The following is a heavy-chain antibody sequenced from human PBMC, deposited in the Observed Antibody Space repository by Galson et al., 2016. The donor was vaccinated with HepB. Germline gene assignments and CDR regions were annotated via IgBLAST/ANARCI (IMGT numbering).Heavy chain of an antibody. Sequence: PALVKPTQTLTLTCTLSGFSFSPTGMCVSWIRQPPGRALEWLALIDWDDNKYYTTSLRTRLTISKDTSKNQVVLTMTNMDPVDTATYDCARMRTDDYGEYNGFDPWGQGTLVTVSP. CDR1: GFSFSPTGMC. J-gene: IGHJ5*02. D-gene: IGHD4-17*01. CDR2: IDWDDNK. CDR3: ARMRTDDYGEYNGFDP. V-gene: IGHV2-70*01.